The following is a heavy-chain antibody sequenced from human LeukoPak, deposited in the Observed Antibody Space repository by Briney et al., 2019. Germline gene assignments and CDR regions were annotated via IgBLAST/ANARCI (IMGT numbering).Heavy chain of an antibody. Sequence: PGGSLRLSCAASGFTFSSYAMSWVRQAPGKGLEWVSGISWNSGSIDYADSVKGRFTISRDNAKNSLYLQINSLRAEDTALYYCAKGSEYSIGWTDYWGQGTLVTVSS. CDR3: AKGSEYSIGWTDY. V-gene: IGHV3-9*01. CDR2: ISWNSGSI. J-gene: IGHJ4*02. D-gene: IGHD6-19*01. CDR1: GFTFSSYA.